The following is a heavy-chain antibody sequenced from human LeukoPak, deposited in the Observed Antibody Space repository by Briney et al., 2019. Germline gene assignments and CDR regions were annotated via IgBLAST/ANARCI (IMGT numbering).Heavy chain of an antibody. Sequence: PGGSLRLSCAASGFTFITFGMNWVRQAPDKGLEWVAFIQYDDSIEYYADSVKGRFTISRDNSKNTLYLQMNSLRGDDTAVYYCAKDQGVVGSYDYWGHGTLVTVSS. J-gene: IGHJ4*01. V-gene: IGHV3-30*02. CDR2: IQYDDSIE. D-gene: IGHD3-10*01. CDR3: AKDQGVVGSYDY. CDR1: GFTFITFG.